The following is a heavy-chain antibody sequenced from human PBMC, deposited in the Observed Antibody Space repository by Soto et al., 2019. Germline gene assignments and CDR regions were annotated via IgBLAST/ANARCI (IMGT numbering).Heavy chain of an antibody. J-gene: IGHJ6*04. Sequence: AAWVNCISHGSRGVRQEPGKGLEWVEVISYDGSNKYYADSVKGRFTISRDNSKNTLYLQMNSLRAEDKAVYYCARDLSSGCRYYYGMAVRGNGTTVIV. D-gene: IGHD6-19*01. CDR2: ISYDGSNK. CDR3: ARDLSSGCRYYYGMAV. V-gene: IGHV3-30-3*01. CDR1: WVNCISHG.